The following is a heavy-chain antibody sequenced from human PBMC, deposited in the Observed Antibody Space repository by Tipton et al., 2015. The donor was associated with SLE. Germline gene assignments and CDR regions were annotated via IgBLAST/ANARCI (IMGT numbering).Heavy chain of an antibody. CDR2: IFSSGSA. CDR1: GFGVSTRY. D-gene: IGHD3-16*01. Sequence: SLRLSCAVSGFGVSTRYMNWVRQAPGKGLEWVSVIFSSGSAYYADSVKGRFTVSRDNSKNTLSLQMNSLTTEDTAVYYCAREGGDYWGQGTLVTVSS. V-gene: IGHV3-66*03. J-gene: IGHJ4*02. CDR3: AREGGDY.